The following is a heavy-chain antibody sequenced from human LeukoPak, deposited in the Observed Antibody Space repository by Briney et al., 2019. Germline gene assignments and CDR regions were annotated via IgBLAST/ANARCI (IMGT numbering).Heavy chain of an antibody. Sequence: PGGSLRLSCAASGFTFSSYAMSWVRQAPGKGLEWVSAISGSGGSTYYADSVKGRFTISRDNSKNTLYLQMNSLRAEDTAVYYCAKYSAGRWRDDYVWGSPVQHWGQGTLVTVSS. D-gene: IGHD3-16*01. CDR1: GFTFSSYA. J-gene: IGHJ1*01. CDR3: AKYSAGRWRDDYVWGSPVQH. V-gene: IGHV3-23*01. CDR2: ISGSGGST.